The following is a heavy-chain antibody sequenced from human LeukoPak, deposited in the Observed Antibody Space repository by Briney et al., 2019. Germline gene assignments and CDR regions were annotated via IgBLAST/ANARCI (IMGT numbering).Heavy chain of an antibody. Sequence: SETLSLTCTVSGGSISSSCYYWGWIRQPPGKGLEWIGSIYYSGSTYYNPSLKSRVTISVDTSKNQFSLKLSSVTAADTAVYYCARQGIAAAGWFYWGQGTLVTVSS. CDR1: GGSISSSCYY. V-gene: IGHV4-39*01. CDR2: IYYSGST. D-gene: IGHD6-13*01. CDR3: ARQGIAAAGWFY. J-gene: IGHJ4*02.